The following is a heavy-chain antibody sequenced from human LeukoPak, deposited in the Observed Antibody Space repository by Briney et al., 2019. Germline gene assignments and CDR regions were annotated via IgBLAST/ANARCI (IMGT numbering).Heavy chain of an antibody. D-gene: IGHD3-10*01. V-gene: IGHV3-23*01. J-gene: IGHJ5*02. CDR3: AKDDSRGSGSSGWFDP. CDR1: GFTFSSYA. Sequence: PGGSLRLSCAASGFTFSSYAMSWVRQAPGKGLEWVSAISGSGGSTYYADSVKGRFTISRDNSKNTLYLQMNSLGAGDTAVYYCAKDDSRGSGSSGWFDPWGQGTLVTVSS. CDR2: ISGSGGST.